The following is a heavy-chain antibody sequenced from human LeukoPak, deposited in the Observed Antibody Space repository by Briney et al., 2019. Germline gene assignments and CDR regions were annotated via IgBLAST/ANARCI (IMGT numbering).Heavy chain of an antibody. CDR2: MSPNSGDT. D-gene: IGHD3-10*01. Sequence: ASVKVSCKASGYTFTSYDFNWVRQATGQRPEWMGWMSPNSGDTGYAQKFQDRVTMTRNTSISTAYMELSSLRSEDTAVYYCARTLWFGELPYDEDAFDIWGQGTMVTVSS. V-gene: IGHV1-8*01. CDR1: GYTFTSYD. J-gene: IGHJ3*02. CDR3: ARTLWFGELPYDEDAFDI.